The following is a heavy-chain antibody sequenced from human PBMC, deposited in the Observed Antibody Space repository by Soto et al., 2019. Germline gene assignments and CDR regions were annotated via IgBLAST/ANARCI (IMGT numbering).Heavy chain of an antibody. V-gene: IGHV4-31*03. CDR3: ARGNTMIVVVTPPAI. D-gene: IGHD3-22*01. Sequence: QVQLQESGPGLVKPSQTLSLTCTVSGGSISSGGYYWSWIRQHPGKGLEWIGYIYYSGSTYYNPSLKSRVTISVDTSKNQFSLKLSSVTAADTAVYYCARGNTMIVVVTPPAIWGQGTMVTVSS. CDR1: GGSISSGGYY. J-gene: IGHJ3*02. CDR2: IYYSGST.